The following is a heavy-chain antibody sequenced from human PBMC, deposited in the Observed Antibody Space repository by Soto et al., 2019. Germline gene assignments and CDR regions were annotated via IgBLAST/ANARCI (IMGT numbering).Heavy chain of an antibody. CDR3: ARNQRITMVVVVTDFDY. CDR2: ISAYNGNT. J-gene: IGHJ4*02. Sequence: QVQLVQSGAEVKKPGASVKVSCKASGYTFTSYGISWVRQAPGQGLEWMGWISAYNGNTNYAQELQGRVTMTTDTFTSTAYMELRSLRSDDTAVYYCARNQRITMVVVVTDFDYWGQGTLVTVSS. V-gene: IGHV1-18*04. CDR1: GYTFTSYG. D-gene: IGHD3-22*01.